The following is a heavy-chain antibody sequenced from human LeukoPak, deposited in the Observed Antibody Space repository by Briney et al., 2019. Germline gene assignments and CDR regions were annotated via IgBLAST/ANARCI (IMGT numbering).Heavy chain of an antibody. J-gene: IGHJ5*02. CDR1: GGSISSGSYY. D-gene: IGHD3-10*01. CDR2: IYTSGST. CDR3: ARENYYGSGFDP. Sequence: SETLSLTSTVSGGSISSGSYYWSWIRQPAGKGLEWIGRIYTSGSTNYNPSLKSRVTISVDTSKNQFSLKLSSVTAADTAVYYCARENYYGSGFDPWGQGTLVTVSS. V-gene: IGHV4-61*02.